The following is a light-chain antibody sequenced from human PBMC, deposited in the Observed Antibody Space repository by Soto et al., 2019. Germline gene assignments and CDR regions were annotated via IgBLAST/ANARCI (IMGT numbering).Light chain of an antibody. CDR2: AAS. Sequence: DIQMTQSPSSLSASVGDRVTITCRASQGTSNYLAWYQQKPGKVPKLLIYAASTLQSGVPSRFRGSGSGTDFTLPINSLEPEDVATYSCKKYNSAPTWTVGQGTKVEIK. CDR1: QGTSNY. V-gene: IGKV1-27*01. J-gene: IGKJ1*01. CDR3: KKYNSAPTWT.